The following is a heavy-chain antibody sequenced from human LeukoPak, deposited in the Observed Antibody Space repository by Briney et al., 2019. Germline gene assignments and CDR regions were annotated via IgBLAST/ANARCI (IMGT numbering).Heavy chain of an antibody. V-gene: IGHV3-74*01. CDR2: INSDGSST. J-gene: IGHJ4*02. CDR1: GFTFSSYW. D-gene: IGHD5-18*01. Sequence: GGSLRLSCAASGFTFSSYWMHWVRQAPGKGLVWVSRINSDGSSTSYADSVKGRFTISRDNAKNTLYLQMNSLRVEDTAVYYCARGGGYSYGSFDYWGQGTLVTVSS. CDR3: ARGGGYSYGSFDY.